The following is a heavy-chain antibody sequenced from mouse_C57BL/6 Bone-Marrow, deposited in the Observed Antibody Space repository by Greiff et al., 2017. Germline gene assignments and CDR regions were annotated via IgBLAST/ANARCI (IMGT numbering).Heavy chain of an antibody. J-gene: IGHJ4*01. Sequence: EVKLVESGEGLVKPGGSLQLSCAASGFTFSSYAMSWVRQTPAKRLEWVAYISSGGDYLYYADTVKGRFTISRANARNTLYLQMSSLKSEDTAMYYCTRRGLWPHYDAMDYWGQGTAVTVSS. CDR3: TRRGLWPHYDAMDY. CDR1: GFTFSSYA. D-gene: IGHD1-1*02. CDR2: ISSGGDYL. V-gene: IGHV5-9-1*02.